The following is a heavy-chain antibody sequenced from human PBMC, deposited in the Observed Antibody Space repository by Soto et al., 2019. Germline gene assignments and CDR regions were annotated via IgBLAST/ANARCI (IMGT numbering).Heavy chain of an antibody. Sequence: SETMSLTCAVYGGSFSGYYWSWIRQPPGKGLEWIGEINHSGSTNYNPSLKSRVTISVDTSTNQFSLKLSSVPAADTAVYYCARASIAARDAFDIWGQGTMVTVSS. CDR1: GGSFSGYY. V-gene: IGHV4-34*01. CDR3: ARASIAARDAFDI. CDR2: INHSGST. D-gene: IGHD6-6*01. J-gene: IGHJ3*02.